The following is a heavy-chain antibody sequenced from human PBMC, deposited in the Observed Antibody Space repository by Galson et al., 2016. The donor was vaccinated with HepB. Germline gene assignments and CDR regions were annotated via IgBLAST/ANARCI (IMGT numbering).Heavy chain of an antibody. D-gene: IGHD1/OR15-1a*01. J-gene: IGHJ6*02. CDR2: TYYRSKWYN. CDR3: VEQRKGAPYGMDV. Sequence: AISGDRVSSNSAAWNWIRQSPSRGLEWLGRTYYRSKWYNDYAVSVKSRIIVNPDTSKNQFSLQLNSVTPEDTAVYYCVEQRKGAPYGMDVWGQGTTVTVSS. CDR1: GDRVSSNSAA. V-gene: IGHV6-1*01.